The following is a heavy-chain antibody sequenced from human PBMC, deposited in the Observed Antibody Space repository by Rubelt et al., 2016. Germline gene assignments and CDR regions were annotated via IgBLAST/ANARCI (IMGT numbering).Heavy chain of an antibody. J-gene: IGHJ3*02. CDR1: GGSISSAS. CDR2: IYYSGNR. V-gene: IGHV4-59*08. CDR3: ARGGYGSFESVDASDI. D-gene: IGHD2-15*01. Sequence: LVKPSETLSLSCTVSGGSISSASWSWIRRPPGKGLEWIGCIYYSGNRKYNPSLRGRVTMSVDLSKNQFFLRLTSVTAADTAVYYCARGGYGSFESVDASDIWGQGRLVTVSS.